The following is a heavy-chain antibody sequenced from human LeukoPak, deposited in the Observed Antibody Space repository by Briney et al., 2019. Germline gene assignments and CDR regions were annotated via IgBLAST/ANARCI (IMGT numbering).Heavy chain of an antibody. CDR2: ISNDGSNK. V-gene: IGHV3-30*04. CDR1: GFTFSSYA. D-gene: IGHD5-12*01. CDR3: ARDQGGYDPVYYYGMDV. J-gene: IGHJ6*04. Sequence: GGSLRLSCAASGFTFSSYAMHWVRQAPGKGLEWVAVISNDGSNKYYADSVKGRFTISRDNSKNTLYLQMNSLRAEDTAVYYCARDQGGYDPVYYYGMDVWGKGTTVTVSS.